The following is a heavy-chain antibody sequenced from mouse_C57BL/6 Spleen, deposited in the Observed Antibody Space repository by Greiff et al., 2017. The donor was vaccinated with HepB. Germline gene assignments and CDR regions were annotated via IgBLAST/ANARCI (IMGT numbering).Heavy chain of an antibody. Sequence: VQLQQPGAELVKPGASVKLSCKASGYTFTSYWMHWVKQRPGQGLEWIGMIHPNSGSTNYNEKFKSKATLTVDKSSSTAYMQLSSLTSEDSAVYDCARTGDYGSSLAWFAYWGQGTLVTVSA. CDR3: ARTGDYGSSLAWFAY. J-gene: IGHJ3*01. CDR1: GYTFTSYW. CDR2: IHPNSGST. D-gene: IGHD1-1*01. V-gene: IGHV1-64*01.